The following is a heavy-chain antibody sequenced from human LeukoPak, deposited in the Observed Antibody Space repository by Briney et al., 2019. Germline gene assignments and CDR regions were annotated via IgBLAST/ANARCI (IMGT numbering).Heavy chain of an antibody. CDR1: GFTVSSNY. D-gene: IGHD3-22*01. V-gene: IGHV3-53*01. J-gene: IGHJ4*02. CDR3: AKDPVTMIVVVIPYYFDY. Sequence: GGSLRLSCAASGFTVSSNYMNWVRQAPGKGLEWVSVIYSGGTTYYADSVKGRFTISRDNSKNTLYLQMNSLRAEDTAVYYCAKDPVTMIVVVIPYYFDYWGQGTLVTVSS. CDR2: IYSGGTT.